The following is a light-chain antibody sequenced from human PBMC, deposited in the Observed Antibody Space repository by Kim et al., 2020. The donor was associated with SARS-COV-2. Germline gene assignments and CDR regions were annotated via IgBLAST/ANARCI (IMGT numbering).Light chain of an antibody. J-gene: IGLJ1*01. Sequence: SYELTQPPSVSVAPGETASITCEGNNMGGQSVHWYLQRPGQAPVLVIYYDSARPSGIPERFPGSKSASTATLPIRRVEAGDEADYYCPVGDAISYHYFFG. CDR2: YDS. CDR3: PVGDAISYHYF. CDR1: NMGGQS. V-gene: IGLV3-21*04.